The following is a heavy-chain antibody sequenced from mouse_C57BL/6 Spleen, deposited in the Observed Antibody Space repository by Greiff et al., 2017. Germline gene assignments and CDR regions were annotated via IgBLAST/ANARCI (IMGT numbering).Heavy chain of an antibody. Sequence: QVQLQQSGAELVMPGASVKLSCKASGYTFTSYWMHWVKQRPGQGLEWIGEIDPSDSYTNYNQKFKGKSTLTVDKSSSTAYMQLSRLTSEDAAVYCCARGGLRRGGYVDYWGQGTTLTVSS. CDR3: ARGGLRRGGYVDY. V-gene: IGHV1-69*01. CDR1: GYTFTSYW. J-gene: IGHJ2*01. D-gene: IGHD2-4*01. CDR2: IDPSDSYT.